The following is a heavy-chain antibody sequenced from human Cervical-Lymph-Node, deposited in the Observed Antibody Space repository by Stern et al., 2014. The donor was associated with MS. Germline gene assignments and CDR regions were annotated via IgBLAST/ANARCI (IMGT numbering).Heavy chain of an antibody. CDR3: ARDGAIVVENYYYGLDV. CDR2: INPSGGTT. CDR1: GYSLTSYY. V-gene: IGHV1-46*01. J-gene: IGHJ6*02. D-gene: IGHD2-2*01. Sequence: QVQLVQSGAEVKKPGASVKVSCTASGYSLTSYYMHWVRQAHGQGIEWMGIINPSGGTTIYAEKFQGRVTMTRDTSTSTVYMELSSLGSEDTAVYYCARDGAIVVENYYYGLDVWGQGTAVTVSS.